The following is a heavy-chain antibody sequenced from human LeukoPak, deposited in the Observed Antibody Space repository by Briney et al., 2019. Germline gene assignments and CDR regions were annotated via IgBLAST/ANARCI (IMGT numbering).Heavy chain of an antibody. D-gene: IGHD3-22*01. J-gene: IGHJ1*01. CDR3: ARVGYYDSSGYYFQH. V-gene: IGHV1-2*02. CDR1: GYTFTGYY. CDR2: INPNSGGT. Sequence: ASVKVSRKASGYTFTGYYMHWVRQAPGQGLEWMGWINPNSGGTNYAQKFQGRVTMTRDTSISTAYMELSRLRSDDTAVYYCARVGYYDSSGYYFQHWGQGTLVTVSS.